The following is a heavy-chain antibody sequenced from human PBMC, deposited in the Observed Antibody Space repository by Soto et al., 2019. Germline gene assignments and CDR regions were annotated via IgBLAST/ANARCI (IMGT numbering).Heavy chain of an antibody. CDR3: ARVVFGAMAKPFDY. Sequence: GGSLRLSCAASGFTFSSYSMNWVRQAPGKGLEWVSSISSSSSYIYYADSVKGRFTNSRDNAKNSLYLQMNSLRAEDTAVYYCARVVFGAMAKPFDYWGQGTLVTVSS. V-gene: IGHV3-21*01. D-gene: IGHD3-16*01. CDR2: ISSSSSYI. J-gene: IGHJ4*02. CDR1: GFTFSSYS.